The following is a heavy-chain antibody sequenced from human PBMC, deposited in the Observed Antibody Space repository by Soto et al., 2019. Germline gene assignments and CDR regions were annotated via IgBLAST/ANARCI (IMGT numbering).Heavy chain of an antibody. D-gene: IGHD2-15*01. Sequence: SSETLSLTCTVSGGSISSYYWSWIRQPPGKGLEWIGYIYYSGSTNYNPSLKSRVTISVDTSKNQFSLKLSSVTAADTAVYYCAKGFCSGGSCYYYCYMYVWGKGTTVTVSS. V-gene: IGHV4-59*01. J-gene: IGHJ6*03. CDR2: IYYSGST. CDR3: AKGFCSGGSCYYYCYMYV. CDR1: GGSISSYY.